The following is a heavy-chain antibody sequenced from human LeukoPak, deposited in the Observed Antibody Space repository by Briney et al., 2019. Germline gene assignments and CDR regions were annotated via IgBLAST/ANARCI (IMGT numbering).Heavy chain of an antibody. CDR1: GFTVSSNY. CDR3: AKGHSTSYFDY. CDR2: IYNGGST. D-gene: IGHD1-1*01. V-gene: IGHV3-53*01. Sequence: QSGGSLRLSCAASGFTVSSNYMTWVRQAPGKGLEWVSIIYNGGSTFYADSVKGRFTISRDNSKNTLYLQMNSLRAEDTAIYYCAKGHSTSYFDYWGQGTLVTVSS. J-gene: IGHJ4*02.